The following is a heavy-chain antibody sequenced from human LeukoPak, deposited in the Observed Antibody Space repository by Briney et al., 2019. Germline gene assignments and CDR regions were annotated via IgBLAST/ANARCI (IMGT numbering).Heavy chain of an antibody. CDR1: GFTFSYYT. CDR2: ISYDGSNK. V-gene: IGHV3-30-3*01. CDR3: ARVLNYYDSSGYYFSY. D-gene: IGHD3-22*01. J-gene: IGHJ4*02. Sequence: GGSLRLSCAASGFTFSYYTMHWVRQAPGKGLEWVAVISYDGSNKYYADSVKGRFTISRDNSKNTLYLQMNSLRAEDTAVYYCARVLNYYDSSGYYFSYWGQGTLVTVTS.